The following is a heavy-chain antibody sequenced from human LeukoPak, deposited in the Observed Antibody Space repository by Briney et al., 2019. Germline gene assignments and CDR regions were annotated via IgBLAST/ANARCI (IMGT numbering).Heavy chain of an antibody. CDR3: ARGELRYFDWLRY. V-gene: IGHV4-34*01. CDR2: INHSGST. Sequence: SETLSLACAVYGGSFSGYYWSWIRQPPGKGLEWIGEINHSGSTNYNPSLKSRVTISVDTSKNQFSLKLSSVTAADTAVYYCARGELRYFDWLRYWGQGTLVTVSS. CDR1: GGSFSGYY. J-gene: IGHJ4*02. D-gene: IGHD3-9*01.